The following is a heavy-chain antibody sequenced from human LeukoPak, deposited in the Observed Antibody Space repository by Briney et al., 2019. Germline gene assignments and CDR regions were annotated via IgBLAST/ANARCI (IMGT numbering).Heavy chain of an antibody. D-gene: IGHD3-22*01. Sequence: GRSLRLSCAASGFTFDDYAMHWVRQALGKGLEWVSGISWNSGSIGYADSVKGRFTISRDNAKNSLYLQMNSLRAEDTALYYCAKEVIVGNFDYWGQGTLVTVSS. CDR3: AKEVIVGNFDY. V-gene: IGHV3-9*01. J-gene: IGHJ4*02. CDR2: ISWNSGSI. CDR1: GFTFDDYA.